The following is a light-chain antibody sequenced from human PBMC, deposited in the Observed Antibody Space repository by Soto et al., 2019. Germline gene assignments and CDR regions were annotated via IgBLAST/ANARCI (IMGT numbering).Light chain of an antibody. V-gene: IGLV7-43*01. CDR1: TGAVASDNY. Sequence: QTVVTQEPSLTVSPGGTVTLTCASSTGAVASDNYATWLQQKPGQAPRALIYSTSNKHSWTPARFSGSIFGGIANLTLSGVQPEDAADYCCLLHYGGAQVWMFGGGTKLTV. J-gene: IGLJ3*02. CDR3: LLHYGGAQVWM. CDR2: STS.